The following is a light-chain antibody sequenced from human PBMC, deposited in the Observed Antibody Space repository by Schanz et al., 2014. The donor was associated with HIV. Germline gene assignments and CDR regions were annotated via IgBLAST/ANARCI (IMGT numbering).Light chain of an antibody. J-gene: IGLJ2*01. CDR3: QSFDRGMRGLI. V-gene: IGLV1-40*01. CDR1: SSNIGADFD. Sequence: QSVLTQPPSVSGAPGQRVTISCTGSSSNIGADFDVHWYQLLPGTAPKLLIFDNTNRPSGVPARFSGSKSASSASLAISGLQADDEADYYCQSFDRGMRGLIFGGGTKLTVL. CDR2: DNT.